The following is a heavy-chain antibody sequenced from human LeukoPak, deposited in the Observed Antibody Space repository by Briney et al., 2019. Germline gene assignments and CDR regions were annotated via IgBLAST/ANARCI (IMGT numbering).Heavy chain of an antibody. CDR1: GGSFSNYY. CDR2: INDSGRI. V-gene: IGHV4-34*01. Sequence: SETLSLTCAVYGGSFSNYYWSWIRQPPGKGLEWAGEINDSGRINYNPSLMSRVTVSVDTSKNQFSLRLTSVTATDTAVYYCARRWNYGRNYYIDVWGNGATVSVSS. D-gene: IGHD1-7*01. CDR3: ARRWNYGRNYYIDV. J-gene: IGHJ6*03.